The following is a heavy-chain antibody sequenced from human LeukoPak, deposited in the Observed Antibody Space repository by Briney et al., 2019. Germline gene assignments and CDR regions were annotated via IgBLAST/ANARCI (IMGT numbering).Heavy chain of an antibody. CDR2: INPSGGST. CDR1: GYTFTRYY. D-gene: IGHD3-3*02. V-gene: IGHV1-46*01. Sequence: ASVKVSCKASGYTFTRYYMHWVRQAPGQGLEWMGIINPSGGSTSYAQKFQGRVTMTRDTSTSTVYMELSSLRSEDTAVYYCARDLSIRAPSRPWFDPWGQGTLVTVSS. CDR3: ARDLSIRAPSRPWFDP. J-gene: IGHJ5*02.